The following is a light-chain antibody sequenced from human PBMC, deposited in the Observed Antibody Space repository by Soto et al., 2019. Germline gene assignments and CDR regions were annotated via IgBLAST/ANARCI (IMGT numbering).Light chain of an antibody. CDR2: LGF. CDR3: MQALQTPYT. V-gene: IGKV2-28*01. CDR1: QRLLHSNGNIF. Sequence: EIVMTQSPPSLTVTPGEPASISCSSSQRLLHSNGNIFLDWYLQKPGQSPQLLIYLGFNRASGVPDRVSGSGAGTDFTLKISRVEAEDAGVYYCMQALQTPYTFGQGTKLESK. J-gene: IGKJ2*01.